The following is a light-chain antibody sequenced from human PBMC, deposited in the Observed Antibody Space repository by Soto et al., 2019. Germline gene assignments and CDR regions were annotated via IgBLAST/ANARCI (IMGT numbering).Light chain of an antibody. J-gene: IGKJ4*01. Sequence: AIQLTQSPSSLSASVGDRVTITCRASQGISSALAWYQLKPGKAPKLLIYDASSLESGVPSRFSGSGSGTEFTLSISSLQPEDFATYYCQKFNSYPLSFGGGTKVEIK. CDR3: QKFNSYPLS. CDR2: DAS. CDR1: QGISSA. V-gene: IGKV1-13*02.